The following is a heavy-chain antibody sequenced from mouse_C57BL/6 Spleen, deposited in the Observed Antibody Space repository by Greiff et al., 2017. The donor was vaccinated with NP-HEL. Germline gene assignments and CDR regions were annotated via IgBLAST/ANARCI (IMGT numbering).Heavy chain of an antibody. V-gene: IGHV5-4*01. CDR1: GFTFSSYA. Sequence: EVKVVESGGGLVKPGGSLKLSCAASGFTFSSYAMSWVRQTPEKRLEWVATISDGGSYTYYPDNVKGRFTISRDNAKNNLYLQMSHLNSEDTTMYYCARDQALFITTGVAASGEMDYWGQGTSVTVSS. J-gene: IGHJ4*01. CDR2: ISDGGSYT. CDR3: ARDQALFITTGVAASGEMDY. D-gene: IGHD1-1*01.